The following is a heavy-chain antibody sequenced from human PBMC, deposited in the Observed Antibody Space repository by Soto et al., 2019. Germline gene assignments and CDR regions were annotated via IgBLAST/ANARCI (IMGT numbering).Heavy chain of an antibody. CDR1: GGSISSGVYY. Sequence: SETLSLTCTVSGGSISSGVYYWSWIRQHPGKGLEWIGYIYYSGSTYYNPSLKSRVTISVDTSKNQFSLKLSSVTAADTAVYYCAREEWEGSGSLFDYWGQGTLVTVSS. CDR3: AREEWEGSGSLFDY. V-gene: IGHV4-31*03. D-gene: IGHD3-10*01. CDR2: IYYSGST. J-gene: IGHJ4*02.